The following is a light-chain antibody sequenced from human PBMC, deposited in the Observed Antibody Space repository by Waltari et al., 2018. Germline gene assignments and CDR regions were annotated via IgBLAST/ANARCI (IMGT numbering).Light chain of an antibody. Sequence: DIVMTQSPVSLPVTPGEPASIPCRSSQNLLHSTGPNYLEWYLQKPGQSPLLLIYLGSNRASGVPDRFSGSGSGTDFTLKISRVEAEDVGVYYCMQALQSPLTFGPGTKVEIK. CDR2: LGS. CDR3: MQALQSPLT. V-gene: IGKV2-28*01. CDR1: QNLLHSTGPNY. J-gene: IGKJ3*01.